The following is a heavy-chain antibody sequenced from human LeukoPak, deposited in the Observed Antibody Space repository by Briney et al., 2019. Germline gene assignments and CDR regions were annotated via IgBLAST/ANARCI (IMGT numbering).Heavy chain of an antibody. Sequence: GRSLRLSCAASGFTFSSYGMHWVRQAPGKGLEWVAVISYDGSNKYYADSVKGRFTISRDNSKNTLYLQMNSLRAEDTAVYYCAKDWDNWNDGEDIWFHPWREGTLVRLST. CDR1: GFTFSSYG. J-gene: IGHJ5*02. V-gene: IGHV3-30*18. D-gene: IGHD1-20*01. CDR2: ISYDGSNK. CDR3: AKDWDNWNDGEDIWFHP.